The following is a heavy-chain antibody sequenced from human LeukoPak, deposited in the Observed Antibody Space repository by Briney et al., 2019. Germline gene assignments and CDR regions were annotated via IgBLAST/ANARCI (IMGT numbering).Heavy chain of an antibody. CDR2: IGGSGGST. J-gene: IGHJ4*02. D-gene: IGHD6-13*01. CDR3: AKDPNSSSWYSSY. V-gene: IGHV3-23*01. Sequence: GGSLRLSCAASGFTFSSYAMSWVRQAPGKGLEWVSAIGGSGGSTYYADSVKGRFTISRDNSKNTLYLQMNSLRAEDTAVYYCAKDPNSSSWYSSYWGQGTLVTVSS. CDR1: GFTFSSYA.